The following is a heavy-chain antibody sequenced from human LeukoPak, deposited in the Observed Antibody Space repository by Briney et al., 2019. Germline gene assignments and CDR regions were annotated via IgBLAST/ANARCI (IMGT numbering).Heavy chain of an antibody. V-gene: IGHV4-59*01. CDR1: GASISSYY. D-gene: IGHD5-18*01. CDR3: AREAYSYVDY. J-gene: IGHJ4*02. CDR2: IYYSGSI. Sequence: PSGTLSLTCTVSGASISSYYCSGIRQRPGKGLEWVGDIYYSGSIKYNPSLKSRVTMSVDTSKSQFSLKLSAVTAADTAVYYCAREAYSYVDYWGQGTLVTVSS.